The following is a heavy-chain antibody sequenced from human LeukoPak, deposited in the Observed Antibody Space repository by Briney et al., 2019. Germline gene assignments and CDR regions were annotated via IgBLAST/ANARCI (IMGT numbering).Heavy chain of an antibody. CDR2: VSSSSRTI. Sequence: GGSLRLSCAAYGFTFSSYSMNWVRQAPGKGLEWVSYVSSSSRTIYYADSVKGGFTMSRDNNKNILYLQMNSLRAEDTAVYFCARESSGQGLWYLDLWGRGTPLTVSS. CDR1: GFTFSSYS. CDR3: ARESSGQGLWYLDL. V-gene: IGHV3-48*04. D-gene: IGHD3-10*01. J-gene: IGHJ2*01.